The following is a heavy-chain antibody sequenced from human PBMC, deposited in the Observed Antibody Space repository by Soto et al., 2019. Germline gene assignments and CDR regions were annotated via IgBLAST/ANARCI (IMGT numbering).Heavy chain of an antibody. D-gene: IGHD5-12*01. CDR1: SGSISSSNW. Sequence: QVQLQESGPGLVKPSGTLSLTCAVSSGSISSSNWWSWVRQPPGKGLEWIGEIYHSGSTNYNPSLKSRVTISVDKSKNQFSLKLSSVTAADTAVYYCSRVGGSGGYDREFDYWGQGTLVTVSS. CDR3: SRVGGSGGYDREFDY. CDR2: IYHSGST. J-gene: IGHJ4*02. V-gene: IGHV4-4*02.